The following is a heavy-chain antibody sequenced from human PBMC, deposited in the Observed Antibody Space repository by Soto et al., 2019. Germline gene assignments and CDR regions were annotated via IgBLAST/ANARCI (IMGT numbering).Heavy chain of an antibody. J-gene: IGHJ6*03. CDR2: IGTAGDT. Sequence: GGSLRLSCAASGFTFSSYDMHWVRQAPGKGLEWVSAIGTAGDTYYPGSVKGRFTISRENAKNSLYLQMNSLRAGDTAVYYCARATSYYYYMDVWGKGTTVTVSS. CDR3: ARATSYYYYMDV. CDR1: GFTFSSYD. V-gene: IGHV3-13*01.